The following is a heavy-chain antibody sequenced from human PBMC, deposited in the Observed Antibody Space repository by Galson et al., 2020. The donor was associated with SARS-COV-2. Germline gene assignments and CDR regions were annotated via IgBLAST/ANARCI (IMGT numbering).Heavy chain of an antibody. CDR1: GFTFSSYA. CDR2: ISGSGGTT. V-gene: IGHV3-23*01. Sequence: GESLKISCAASGFTFSSYAMSWVRQAPGKGLEWVSSISGSGGTTYFADSVKGRFTISRDNSKNTMYLQMNSLRAEDTAVYYCAKRSGYPTNSFDYWGQGTLVTVSS. J-gene: IGHJ4*02. D-gene: IGHD5-12*01. CDR3: AKRSGYPTNSFDY.